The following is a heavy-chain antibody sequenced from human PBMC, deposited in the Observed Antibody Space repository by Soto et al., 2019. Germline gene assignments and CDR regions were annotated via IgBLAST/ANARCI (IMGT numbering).Heavy chain of an antibody. CDR2: IFSDGST. J-gene: IGHJ4*02. V-gene: IGHV3-66*01. CDR3: ARDPFQVFGY. Sequence: EVQVVESGGGLVQPGGSLRLSCAASGFTVSNNYMSWVRQAPGKGLEWISVIFSDGSTYYADSVKGRFTISRDNSENTLYLQINSLKAEDTAVNYCARDPFQVFGYWGQGTLVTVSS. CDR1: GFTVSNNY.